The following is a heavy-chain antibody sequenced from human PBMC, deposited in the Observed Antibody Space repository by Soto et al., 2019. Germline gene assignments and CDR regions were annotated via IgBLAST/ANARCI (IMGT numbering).Heavy chain of an antibody. J-gene: IGHJ4*02. Sequence: QPPGKGLEWIGEINHSGSANYNPTFKSRVSISVDTSKNQLSLQLSSVTAADTAVYYCAKGPQGGYYDSGSFYSSVYWGQGTLVTVSS. CDR2: INHSGSA. D-gene: IGHD3-10*01. V-gene: IGHV4-34*01. CDR3: AKGPQGGYYDSGSFYSSVY.